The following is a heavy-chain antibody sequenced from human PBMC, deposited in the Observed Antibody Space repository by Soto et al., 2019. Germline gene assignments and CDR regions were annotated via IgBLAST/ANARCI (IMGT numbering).Heavy chain of an antibody. Sequence: SETLSLTCTVSGGSISSGGYYWSWIRQHPGKGLEWIGYIYYSGSTYYNPSLKSRVTISVDTSKNQFSLKLSSVTAADTAVYYCARNDGDYARYFDYWGQGILVTVSS. J-gene: IGHJ4*02. CDR2: IYYSGST. D-gene: IGHD4-17*01. V-gene: IGHV4-31*03. CDR3: ARNDGDYARYFDY. CDR1: GGSISSGGYY.